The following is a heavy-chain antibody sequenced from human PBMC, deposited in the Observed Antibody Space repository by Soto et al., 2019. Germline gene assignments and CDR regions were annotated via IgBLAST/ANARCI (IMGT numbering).Heavy chain of an antibody. CDR1: GLPLEKYG. Sequence: EVSLRISCAVSGLPLEKYGMNWVRQAPGEGLEWVSSISFILDYIYYADLLKVRFTVSGCNARNSLYLHMNRLGVDDTAVYFCARASYNWNHEYWGQGSQVTVSS. J-gene: IGHJ4*02. CDR3: ARASYNWNHEY. CDR2: ISFILDYI. D-gene: IGHD1-20*01. V-gene: IGHV3-21*01.